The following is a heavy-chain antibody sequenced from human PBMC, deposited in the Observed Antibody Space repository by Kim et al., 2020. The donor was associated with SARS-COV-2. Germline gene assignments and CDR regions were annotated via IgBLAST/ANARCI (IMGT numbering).Heavy chain of an antibody. CDR1: GFTFKNYA. V-gene: IGHV3-23*01. J-gene: IGHJ4*02. CDR2: TSGSGGST. D-gene: IGHD3-22*01. CDR3: AKDRGEYYDSSGYNLPLH. Sequence: GGSLRLSCSASGFTFKNYAMSWVRQAPRKGLEWVSGTSGSGGSTYYADSVEGRFTISRDNSKNTLYLKMNSLRVEDTPVYYCAKDRGEYYDSSGYNLPLHWGKGTLVTVSS.